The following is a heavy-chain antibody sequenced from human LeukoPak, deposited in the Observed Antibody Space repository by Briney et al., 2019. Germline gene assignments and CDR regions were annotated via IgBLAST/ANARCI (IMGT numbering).Heavy chain of an antibody. D-gene: IGHD6-6*01. CDR1: GFTFSSYS. CDR3: AKTRIAARPHFDY. J-gene: IGHJ4*02. Sequence: GGSLRLSCAASGFTFSSYSMNWVRQAPGKGLEWVSSISSSSSYIYYADSVKGRFTISRDNSKNTLYLQMNSLRAEDTAVYYCAKTRIAARPHFDYWGQGTLVTVSS. V-gene: IGHV3-21*04. CDR2: ISSSSSYI.